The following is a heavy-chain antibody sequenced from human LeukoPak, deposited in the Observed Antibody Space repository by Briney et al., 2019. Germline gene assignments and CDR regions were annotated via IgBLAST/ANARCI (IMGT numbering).Heavy chain of an antibody. CDR1: GFTFSSYA. D-gene: IGHD1-1*01. CDR2: ISYDGSNK. J-gene: IGHJ6*02. CDR3: ARDGPGGGMDV. Sequence: GRSLRLSCAASGFTFSSYAMHWVRQAPGKGLEWVAVISYDGSNKYYADSVKGRFTISRDNSKNTLYLQMNSLRAEDTAVYYCARDGPGGGMDVWGLGTTVTVS. V-gene: IGHV3-30-3*01.